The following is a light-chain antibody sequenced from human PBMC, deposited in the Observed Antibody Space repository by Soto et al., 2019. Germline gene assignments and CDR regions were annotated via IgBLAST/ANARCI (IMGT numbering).Light chain of an antibody. CDR3: KKYNRSPRA. Sequence: DIQMTQSPSSLSASVGDRVTITCRASQGISNYLAWYQQKPGKVPKLLIYAASTLQSGVPSRFSGSDSVTDFTHTISSLRPEDVAPYYCKKYNRSPRAFAQGTKVEI. V-gene: IGKV1-27*01. CDR2: AAS. J-gene: IGKJ1*01. CDR1: QGISNY.